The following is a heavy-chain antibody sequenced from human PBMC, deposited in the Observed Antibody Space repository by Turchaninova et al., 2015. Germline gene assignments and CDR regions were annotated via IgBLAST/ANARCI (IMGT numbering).Heavy chain of an antibody. CDR1: GFTCSSYT. Sequence: QVQLVESGGGVVQSGRSLSLSCAGSGFTCSSYTMHWVRQAPGKGLEWVAVISYDGSNKYYADSVKGRFTISRDNSKNTLYLQMNSLRAEDTAVYYCAGPLSSGRSKALDYWGQGTLVTVSS. V-gene: IGHV3-30-3*01. D-gene: IGHD6-19*01. CDR2: ISYDGSNK. J-gene: IGHJ4*02. CDR3: AGPLSSGRSKALDY.